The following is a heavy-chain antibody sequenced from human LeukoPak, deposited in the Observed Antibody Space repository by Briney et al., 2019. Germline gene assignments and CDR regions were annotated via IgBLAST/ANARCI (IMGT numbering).Heavy chain of an antibody. CDR1: GGSISSSNYY. CDR3: VRHASYGAYGDYEDDAFDI. Sequence: PSETLSLTCTVSGGSISSSNYYWGWIRQPPGKGLEWIGSIYYGGYTYYDPSLKSRVTISADTSKNQFSLKLTSVTAADTAVYYCVRHASYGAYGDYEDDAFDIWGQGTVVTVSS. CDR2: IYYGGYT. D-gene: IGHD4-17*01. V-gene: IGHV4-39*01. J-gene: IGHJ3*02.